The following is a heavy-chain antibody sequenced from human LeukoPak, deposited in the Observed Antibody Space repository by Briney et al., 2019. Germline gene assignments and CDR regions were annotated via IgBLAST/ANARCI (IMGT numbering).Heavy chain of an antibody. CDR2: INHSGST. CDR3: AIGWPFDY. Sequence: SETLSLTCAVYGGPFSGYYWSWIRQPPGKGLEWIGEINHSGSTNYNPSLKSRVTISVDTSKNQFSLKLSSVTAADTAVYYCAIGWPFDYWGQGTLVTVSS. CDR1: GGPFSGYY. J-gene: IGHJ4*02. V-gene: IGHV4-34*01.